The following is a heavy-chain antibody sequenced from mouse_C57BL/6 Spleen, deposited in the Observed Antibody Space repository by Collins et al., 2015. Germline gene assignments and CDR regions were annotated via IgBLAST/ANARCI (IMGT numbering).Heavy chain of an antibody. CDR1: GFTFNTYA. Sequence: EVQLVESGGGLVQPKGSLKLSCAASGFTFNTYAMNWVRQAPGKGLEWVARIRSKSNNYATYYADSVKDRFTISRDDSQSMLYLQMNNLKTEDTAMYYCVRRGGYYDWFAYWGQGTLVTVSA. CDR3: VRRGGYYDWFAY. J-gene: IGHJ3*01. D-gene: IGHD2-3*01. CDR2: IRSKSNNYAT. V-gene: IGHV10-1*02.